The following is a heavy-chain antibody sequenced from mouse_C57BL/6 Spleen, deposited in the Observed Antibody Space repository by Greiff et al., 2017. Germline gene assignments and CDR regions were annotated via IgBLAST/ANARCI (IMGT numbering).Heavy chain of an antibody. Sequence: QVQLKESGAELVKPGASVKISCKASGYAFSSYWMNWVKQRPGKGLEWIGQIYPGDGDTNYNGKFKGKATLTADKSSSTAYMQLSSLTSEDSAVYFCAIDYDGYFDYWGQGTTLTVSS. CDR1: GYAFSSYW. D-gene: IGHD2-4*01. CDR2: IYPGDGDT. J-gene: IGHJ2*01. CDR3: AIDYDGYFDY. V-gene: IGHV1-80*01.